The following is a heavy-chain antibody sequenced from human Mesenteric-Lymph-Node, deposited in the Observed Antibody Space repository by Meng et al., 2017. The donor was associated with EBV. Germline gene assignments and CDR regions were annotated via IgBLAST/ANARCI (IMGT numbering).Heavy chain of an antibody. CDR3: ARDGGGLWFGESKHFDS. V-gene: IGHV4-4*02. Sequence: QVELEAAGPGLVKPSGLLCLACAVAGGSFSSSNWWSWVRQPPGKGLEWIGEIYHSGSSNYNPSLESGVTMSVDKSKNQFSLKLRSVTAADTAVYYCARDGGGLWFGESKHFDSWGQGTLVTVSS. CDR1: GGSFSSSNW. D-gene: IGHD3-10*01. J-gene: IGHJ4*02. CDR2: IYHSGSS.